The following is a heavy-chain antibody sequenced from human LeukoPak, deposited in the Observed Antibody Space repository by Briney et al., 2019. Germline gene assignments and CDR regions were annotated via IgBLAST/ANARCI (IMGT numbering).Heavy chain of an antibody. CDR1: GFTFSSYA. J-gene: IGHJ3*02. Sequence: GGSLRLSCAASGFTFSSYAMHWVREAPGKVLEWVAVISYDGSNKYYADFVKGRFTISRDNSKNTLYLQMNSLRAEDTAVYYCARDADYGDPPDAFDIWGQGTMVTVSS. CDR2: ISYDGSNK. V-gene: IGHV3-30*04. D-gene: IGHD4-17*01. CDR3: ARDADYGDPPDAFDI.